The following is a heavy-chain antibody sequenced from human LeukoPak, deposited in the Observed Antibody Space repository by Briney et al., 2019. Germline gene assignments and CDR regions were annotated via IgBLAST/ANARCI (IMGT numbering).Heavy chain of an antibody. Sequence: GGSLRLSCAVSGFSFSSYGMHWVRQAPGKGLEWVSAISGSGGSTYYADSVKGRFTISRDNSKNTLYLQMNSLRAEDTAVYYCAKIAQGSAAAGHFDYWGQGTLVTVSS. J-gene: IGHJ4*02. CDR1: GFSFSSYG. D-gene: IGHD6-13*01. V-gene: IGHV3-23*01. CDR2: ISGSGGST. CDR3: AKIAQGSAAAGHFDY.